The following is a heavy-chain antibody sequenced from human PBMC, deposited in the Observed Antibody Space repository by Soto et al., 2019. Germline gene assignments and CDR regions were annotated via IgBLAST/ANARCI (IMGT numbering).Heavy chain of an antibody. CDR3: VREDILGVRSFDY. V-gene: IGHV3-48*02. D-gene: IGHD3-9*01. J-gene: IGHJ4*02. CDR2: ISSGSKTI. Sequence: RRLSCAASGFTFSGYSVNWVRQAPGKGLEWVSYISSGSKTIYYAESVKGRFTVSRDNARNSQYLQMNSLRDEDTAVYYCVREDILGVRSFDYWGQGTLVTVSS. CDR1: GFTFSGYS.